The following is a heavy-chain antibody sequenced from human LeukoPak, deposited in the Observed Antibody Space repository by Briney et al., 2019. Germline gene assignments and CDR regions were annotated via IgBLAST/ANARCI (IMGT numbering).Heavy chain of an antibody. CDR2: ISDSGGST. V-gene: IGHV3-23*01. J-gene: IGHJ4*02. Sequence: GGSLRLTCAASGFTFSSYGMSWVRQAPGKGLEWVSAISDSGGSTYYADSVKGRFTISRDNFKNTLYLQMSSLRAEDTAVYYCAKHAHNYDTKVDYWGQGTLVTVSS. CDR1: GFTFSSYG. CDR3: AKHAHNYDTKVDY. D-gene: IGHD3-22*01.